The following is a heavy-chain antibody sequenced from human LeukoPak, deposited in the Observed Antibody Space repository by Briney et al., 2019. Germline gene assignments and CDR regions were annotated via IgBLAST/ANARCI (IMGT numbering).Heavy chain of an antibody. D-gene: IGHD3-10*01. V-gene: IGHV3-30*18. CDR1: GFTFSSYG. CDR3: AKEYYINWFDP. CDR2: ISYDGSNK. Sequence: GRSLRLSCAASGFTFSSYGMHWVRQAPGKGLEWVAVISYDGSNKYYADSVKGRFTIPRDNSKNTLYLQMNSLRAEDTAVYYCAKEYYINWFDPWGQGTLVTVSS. J-gene: IGHJ5*02.